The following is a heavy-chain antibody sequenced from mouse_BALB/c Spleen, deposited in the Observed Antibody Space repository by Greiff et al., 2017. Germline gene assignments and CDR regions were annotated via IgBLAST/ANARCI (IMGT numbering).Heavy chain of an antibody. Sequence: QVQLQQSGAELARPGASVKMSCKASGYTFTSYTMHWVKQRPGQGLEWIGYINPSSGYTNYNQKFKDKATLTADKSSSTAYMQLSSLTSEDSAVYYCARGGNYRYFDVWGAGTTVTVSS. CDR3: ARGGNYRYFDV. CDR1: GYTFTSYT. V-gene: IGHV1-4*01. D-gene: IGHD2-1*01. J-gene: IGHJ1*01. CDR2: INPSSGYT.